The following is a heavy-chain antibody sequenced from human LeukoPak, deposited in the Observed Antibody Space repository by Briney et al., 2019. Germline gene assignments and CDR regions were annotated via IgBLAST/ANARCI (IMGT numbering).Heavy chain of an antibody. CDR1: GYTFTSYG. Sequence: ASVKVSCKASGYTFTSYGINWVRQAPGQGLEWMGWISAYNGNTNYAQKLQGRVTMTTDTSTSTAYMELRSLRSDDTAVYYCARDFIAVAGSQYYYYGMDVWGQGTTVTVSS. CDR2: ISAYNGNT. J-gene: IGHJ6*02. CDR3: ARDFIAVAGSQYYYYGMDV. D-gene: IGHD6-19*01. V-gene: IGHV1-18*01.